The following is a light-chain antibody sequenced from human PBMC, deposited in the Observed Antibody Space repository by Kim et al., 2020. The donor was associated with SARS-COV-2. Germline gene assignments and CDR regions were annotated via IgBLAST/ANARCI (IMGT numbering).Light chain of an antibody. J-gene: IGLJ1*01. CDR2: YDN. V-gene: IGLV3-21*04. Sequence: SYELTQPPSVSVAPGKTARITCGGDDIGTKGVHWYQQRPGQAPVVAMYYDNDRPSGTPERISGSISGNTATLTITRVEAGDEADYYCQVWDSRSDHYVFGSGTKVTVL. CDR1: DIGTKG. CDR3: QVWDSRSDHYV.